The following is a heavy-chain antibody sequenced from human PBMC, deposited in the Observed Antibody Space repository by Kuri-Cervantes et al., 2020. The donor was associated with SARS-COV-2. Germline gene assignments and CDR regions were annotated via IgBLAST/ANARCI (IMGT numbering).Heavy chain of an antibody. CDR2: ISHDGKNK. J-gene: IGHJ4*02. Sequence: GGSLRLSCAASGFNFSRTDMHWVRQAPGKGLEWVAVISHDGKNKKCTASGKSRLTISRDNSQNTLYLHMKSLRSEDTAIYYCAKDRVGVQDFWGQGTLVTVSS. CDR1: GFNFSRTD. CDR3: AKDRVGVQDF. D-gene: IGHD2-21*01. V-gene: IGHV3-30*18.